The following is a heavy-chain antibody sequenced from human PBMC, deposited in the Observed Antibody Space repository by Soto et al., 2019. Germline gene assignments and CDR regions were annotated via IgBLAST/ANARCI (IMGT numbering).Heavy chain of an antibody. CDR2: IYTSGST. Sequence: QVQLQESCPGLVKPSETLSLTCTVSGGSISSYYWSWIRQPAGKGLEWIGRIYTSGSTNYNPSLKSRVTMSVDTSKNQLSLKLSSVTAADTAVYYCARDNAIAAAKSTGWFDPWGQGTLVTVSS. CDR3: ARDNAIAAAKSTGWFDP. J-gene: IGHJ5*02. CDR1: GGSISSYY. D-gene: IGHD6-13*01. V-gene: IGHV4-4*07.